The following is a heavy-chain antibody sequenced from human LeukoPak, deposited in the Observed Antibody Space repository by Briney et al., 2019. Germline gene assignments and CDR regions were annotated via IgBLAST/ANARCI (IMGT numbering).Heavy chain of an antibody. CDR2: ISYDGSNK. Sequence: GGSLRLSCAASGFTFSSYAMHWVRQAPGKGLEWVAVISYDGSNKYYADSVKGRFTISRDNSKNTLYLQMNSLRAEDTAVYYCASLLNSFDPWRQGTLVTVSS. J-gene: IGHJ5*02. CDR3: ASLLNSFDP. V-gene: IGHV3-30*04. CDR1: GFTFSSYA. D-gene: IGHD2-8*02.